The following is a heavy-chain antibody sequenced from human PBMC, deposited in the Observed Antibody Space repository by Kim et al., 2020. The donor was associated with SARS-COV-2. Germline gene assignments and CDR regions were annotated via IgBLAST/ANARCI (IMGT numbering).Heavy chain of an antibody. D-gene: IGHD3-10*01. Sequence: DSMHGRFTISGDNVKNSLYVQMNSLRDEDTAVYYCARKDYGSATDDDFDVWGQGTLVSVSS. CDR3: ARKDYGSATDDDFDV. J-gene: IGHJ3*01. V-gene: IGHV3-21*06.